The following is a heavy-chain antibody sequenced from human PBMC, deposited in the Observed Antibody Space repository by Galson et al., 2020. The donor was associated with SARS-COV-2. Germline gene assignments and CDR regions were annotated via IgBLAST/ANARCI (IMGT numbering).Heavy chain of an antibody. CDR2: INHSGST. J-gene: IGHJ6*02. Sequence: SETLSLTCAVYGGSFSGYYWSWIRQPPGKGREWIGEINHSGSTNYNPALKSRVTISVDTSKNQFSLKLSSVTAADTAVYYCARDRTVTTSGRDYYYYGMDVWGQGTTVTVSS. D-gene: IGHD4-17*01. CDR1: GGSFSGYY. CDR3: ARDRTVTTSGRDYYYYGMDV. V-gene: IGHV4-34*01.